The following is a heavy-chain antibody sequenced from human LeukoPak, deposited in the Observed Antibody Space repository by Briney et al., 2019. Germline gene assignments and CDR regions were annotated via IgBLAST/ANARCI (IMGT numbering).Heavy chain of an antibody. CDR1: GFTFSNYW. V-gene: IGHV3-74*01. D-gene: IGHD3-16*02. J-gene: IGHJ4*02. CDR2: INTDGSRT. CDR3: ARGLGGSYPFDC. Sequence: GGSLRLSCAASGFTFSNYWMDWVRQAPGKGLVWVSRINTDGSRTTYADSVKGRFTISRDNAKNTLYLQMNSLRVDDTAAYFCARGLGGSYPFDCWGQGALVTVSS.